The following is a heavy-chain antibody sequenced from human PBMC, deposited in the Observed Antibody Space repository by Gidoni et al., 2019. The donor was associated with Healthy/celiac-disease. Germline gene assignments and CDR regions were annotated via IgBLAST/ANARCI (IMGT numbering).Heavy chain of an antibody. CDR1: GGSISSYY. CDR2: IYYSGST. Sequence: QVQLQESGPGLVKPSETLSLPCTVSGGSISSYYWSWIRQPPGKGLEWIGYIYYSGSTNYNPSLKSRVTISVDTSKNQFSLKLSSVTAADTAVYYCARRNYYDSSGYLYWYFDLWGRGTLVTVSS. V-gene: IGHV4-59*01. CDR3: ARRNYYDSSGYLYWYFDL. J-gene: IGHJ2*01. D-gene: IGHD3-22*01.